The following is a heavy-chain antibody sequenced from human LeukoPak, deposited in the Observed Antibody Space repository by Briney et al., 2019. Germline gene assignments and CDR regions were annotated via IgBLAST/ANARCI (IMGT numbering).Heavy chain of an antibody. CDR2: INHSGST. V-gene: IGHV4-34*01. D-gene: IGHD6-13*01. CDR1: GGSFSGYY. J-gene: IGHJ4*02. CDR3: ARVTRYSSSWYDY. Sequence: SETLSLTCAVYGGSFSGYYWSWIRQPPGKGLEWVGEINHSGSTNYNPSLKSRVTISVDTSKNQFSLELSSVTAADTAVYYCARVTRYSSSWYDYWGQGTLVTVSS.